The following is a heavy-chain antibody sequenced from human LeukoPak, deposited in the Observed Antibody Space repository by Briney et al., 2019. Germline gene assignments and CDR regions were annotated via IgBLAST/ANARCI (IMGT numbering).Heavy chain of an antibody. CDR3: TSLVATISGVMGY. CDR2: ISSSGSTI. J-gene: IGHJ4*02. CDR1: GFTFSDYY. D-gene: IGHD5-12*01. Sequence: GGSLRLSCAASGFTFSDYYMSWIRQAPGKGLEWVSYISSSGSTIYYADSVKGRFTISRDNAKNSLYLQMDSLKTEDTAVYYCTSLVATISGVMGYWGQGTLVTVSS. V-gene: IGHV3-11*01.